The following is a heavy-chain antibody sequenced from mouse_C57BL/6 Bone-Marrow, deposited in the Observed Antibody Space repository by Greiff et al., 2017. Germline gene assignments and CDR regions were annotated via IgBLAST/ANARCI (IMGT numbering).Heavy chain of an antibody. CDR3: ARNYYYGSSFIDY. J-gene: IGHJ2*02. Sequence: QVQLKQSGAELARPGASVKLSCKASGYTFTSYGISWVKQRTGQGLEWVGEIYPRSGNTYYTENFKGKATLTADKSSSTAYMELRSLTSEDSAVYFCARNYYYGSSFIDYWGQGTSLTVSS. CDR1: GYTFTSYG. V-gene: IGHV1-81*01. D-gene: IGHD1-1*01. CDR2: IYPRSGNT.